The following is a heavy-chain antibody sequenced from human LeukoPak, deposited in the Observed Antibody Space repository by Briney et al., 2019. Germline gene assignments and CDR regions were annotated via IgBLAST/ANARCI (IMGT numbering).Heavy chain of an antibody. CDR2: INPNSGGT. CDR1: GYTFTGYY. V-gene: IGHV1-2*04. J-gene: IGHJ5*02. CDR3: ARDNYGSGEANWFDP. D-gene: IGHD3-10*01. Sequence: ASVKVSCKASGYTFTGYYMHWVRQAPGQGLEWMGWINPNSGGTNYAQKFQGWVTMTRETSISTAYMELSRLRSDDTAVYYCARDNYGSGEANWFDPWGQGTLVTVSS.